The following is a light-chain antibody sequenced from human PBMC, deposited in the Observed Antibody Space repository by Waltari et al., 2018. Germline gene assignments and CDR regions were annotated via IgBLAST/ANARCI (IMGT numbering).Light chain of an antibody. Sequence: DVVMTQSPLSLPVTLGQPASLPCRSSQSLVFRDGNTSLNWFQQRPGQSPRRLIYKISNRDSGVPDRFSGSGSGTDFTLKITRVEAEDVGGVYYCMQGTHWPYTFGQGTKLDIK. CDR3: MQGTHWPYT. CDR2: KIS. V-gene: IGKV2-30*01. J-gene: IGKJ2*01. CDR1: QSLVFRDGNTS.